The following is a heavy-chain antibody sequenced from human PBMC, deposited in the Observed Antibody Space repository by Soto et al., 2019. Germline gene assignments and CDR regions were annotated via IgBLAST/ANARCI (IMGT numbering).Heavy chain of an antibody. CDR2: IKEDGTEQ. J-gene: IGHJ5*02. CDR1: GFSFSGYW. D-gene: IGHD4-4*01. V-gene: IGHV3-7*03. Sequence: PGGSLRLSCAASGFSFSGYWMSWVRQAPGKGPEWVANIKEDGTEQHYVDSVKGRFTISRDNSENSLFLQMNNLRAEDSAIYYCAITTSTVSYWFDPWGPGTQVTVS. CDR3: AITTSTVSYWFDP.